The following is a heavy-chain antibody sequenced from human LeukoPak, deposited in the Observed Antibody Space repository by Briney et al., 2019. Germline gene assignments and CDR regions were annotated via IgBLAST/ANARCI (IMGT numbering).Heavy chain of an antibody. Sequence: ASVKVSCKASGYTFTNYGINWVRRAPGQGLEWMGWISAYNGNTNYAQKLQGRVTMTIDTSTNTAYMELRTLRSDDTAVYYCARVIFGVVNLHDYWGQGTLVTVSS. CDR3: ARVIFGVVNLHDY. D-gene: IGHD3-3*02. CDR2: ISAYNGNT. CDR1: GYTFTNYG. J-gene: IGHJ4*02. V-gene: IGHV1-18*01.